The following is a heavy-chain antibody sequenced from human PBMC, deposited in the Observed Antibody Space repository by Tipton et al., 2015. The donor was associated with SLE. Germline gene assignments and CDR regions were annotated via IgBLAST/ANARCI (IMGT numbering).Heavy chain of an antibody. CDR1: GGSFSGYY. Sequence: LRLSCAVYGGSFSGYYWGWIRQPPGKGLEWIGEINHSGSTNYNPSLKSRVTISVDTSKNQFSLKLSSVTAADTAVYYCARVRPPLSIFGVVKGTDYYYMDVWGKGTTVTVSS. CDR2: INHSGST. J-gene: IGHJ6*03. CDR3: ARVRPPLSIFGVVKGTDYYYMDV. V-gene: IGHV4-34*01. D-gene: IGHD3-3*01.